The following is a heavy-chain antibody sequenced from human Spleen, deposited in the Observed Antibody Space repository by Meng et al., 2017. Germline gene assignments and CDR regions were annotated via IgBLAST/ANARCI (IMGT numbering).Heavy chain of an antibody. CDR1: GFTFSGYA. Sequence: GESLKISCAASGFTFSGYAMNWVRQAPGKGLEWVSGISGSGGATFYADSVKGRFTISRDNSKNTLFMQMNSLRAEDTAMYYCARDDPDYGSGDDAYDIWGQGTMVT. CDR3: ARDDPDYGSGDDAYDI. CDR2: ISGSGGAT. D-gene: IGHD3-10*01. J-gene: IGHJ3*02. V-gene: IGHV3-23*01.